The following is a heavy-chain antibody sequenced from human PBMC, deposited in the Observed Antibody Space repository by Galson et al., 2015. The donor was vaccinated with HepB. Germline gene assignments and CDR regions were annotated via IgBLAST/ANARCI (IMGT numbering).Heavy chain of an antibody. CDR2: INDDGSTT. CDR3: AKGITHSGWPDDAFDT. J-gene: IGHJ3*02. CDR1: GFPFTSYA. V-gene: IGHV3-23*01. Sequence: SLRLSCAASGFPFTSYALTWVRQVPGRGLEWVSVINDDGSTTHYADSVKGRFTISRDNPENTVYLQMNSLRAEDTAVYYCAKGITHSGWPDDAFDTWGQGTMVTV. D-gene: IGHD6-19*01.